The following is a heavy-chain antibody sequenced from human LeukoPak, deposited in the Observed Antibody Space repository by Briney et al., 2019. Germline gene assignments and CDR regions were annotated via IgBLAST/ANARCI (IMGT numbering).Heavy chain of an antibody. CDR2: INPNSGGT. CDR1: GYTFTGYY. Sequence: ASVNVSCKASGYTFTGYYMQWVRQVPGQALEWMGWINPNSGGTNYAQKFQGRVTMTRDTSITTAYMELSRLRSDDTAVYYCARGFSSWYLSPYYLEYCGQGTPVTVSS. CDR3: ARGFSSWYLSPYYLEY. J-gene: IGHJ4*02. V-gene: IGHV1-2*02. D-gene: IGHD6-13*01.